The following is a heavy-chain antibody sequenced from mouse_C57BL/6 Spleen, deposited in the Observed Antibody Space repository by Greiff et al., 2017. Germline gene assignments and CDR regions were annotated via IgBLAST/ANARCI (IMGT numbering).Heavy chain of an antibody. D-gene: IGHD1-1*01. J-gene: IGHJ3*01. Sequence: EVHLVESGGGLVKPGGSLKLSCAASGFTFSSYAMSWVRQTPEKRLEWVATISDGGSYTYYPDNVKGRFTISRDNAKNNLYLQMSHLKSEDTAMYYCARDRSTTVVAPFAYWGQGTLVTVSA. CDR3: ARDRSTTVVAPFAY. CDR2: ISDGGSYT. V-gene: IGHV5-4*01. CDR1: GFTFSSYA.